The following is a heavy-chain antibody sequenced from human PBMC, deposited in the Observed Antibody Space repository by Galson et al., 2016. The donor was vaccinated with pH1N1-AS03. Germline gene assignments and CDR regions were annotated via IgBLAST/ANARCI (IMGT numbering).Heavy chain of an antibody. CDR3: ATGGTYTSGWILDY. V-gene: IGHV1-8*01. CDR2: MNPNSANT. Sequence: SVKVSCKASGYTFTTFDINWVRLATGQGLEWMGWMNPNSANTGYAQKFQDRVTMTRNTSISTAYMELSSLRSENTAVYYCATGGTYTSGWILDYWGQGTLVAVSS. CDR1: GYTFTTFD. D-gene: IGHD6-19*01. J-gene: IGHJ4*02.